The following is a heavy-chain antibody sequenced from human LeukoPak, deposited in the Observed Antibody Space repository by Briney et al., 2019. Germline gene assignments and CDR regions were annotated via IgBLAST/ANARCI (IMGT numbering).Heavy chain of an antibody. D-gene: IGHD4-23*01. CDR3: ARGRYGGNPRTDAFDI. J-gene: IGHJ3*02. Sequence: GGSLRLSCAASGFTFSSYSVNWVRKAQGKGLEWVSYISTSSSTIYYADSVKGRFTISRDNARNSLYLQMNSLRAEDTAVYYCARGRYGGNPRTDAFDIWGQGTMVTVSS. CDR1: GFTFSSYS. CDR2: ISTSSSTI. V-gene: IGHV3-48*01.